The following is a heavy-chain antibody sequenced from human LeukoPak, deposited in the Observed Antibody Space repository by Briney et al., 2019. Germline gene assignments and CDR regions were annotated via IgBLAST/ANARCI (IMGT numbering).Heavy chain of an antibody. CDR1: GFTSSSYI. Sequence: GGSLRPSCAASGFTSSSYIMNWVRQAPGKGLEWVSSISSGSSYIYYADSVKGRFTISRDDARNSLYLQMNSLRAEDAAVYYCASHIGDYYYYYYMDVWGKGTTVTVSS. D-gene: IGHD2-21*01. CDR3: ASHIGDYYYYYYMDV. J-gene: IGHJ6*03. CDR2: ISSGSSYI. V-gene: IGHV3-21*01.